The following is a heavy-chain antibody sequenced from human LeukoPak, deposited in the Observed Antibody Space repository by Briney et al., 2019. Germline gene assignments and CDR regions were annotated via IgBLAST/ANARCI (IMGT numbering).Heavy chain of an antibody. CDR3: ARSNDYGDSG. CDR1: GGSIRTSSYY. V-gene: IGHV4-39*07. J-gene: IGHJ4*02. CDR2: IYYSGST. D-gene: IGHD4-17*01. Sequence: SETRSLTCTVSGGSIRTSSYYWGWIRQPPGKGLEWIGSIYYSGSTYFNPSLKSRVTISVDTSKNQFSLKLSSVTAADTAVYYCARSNDYGDSGWGQGTLVTVSS.